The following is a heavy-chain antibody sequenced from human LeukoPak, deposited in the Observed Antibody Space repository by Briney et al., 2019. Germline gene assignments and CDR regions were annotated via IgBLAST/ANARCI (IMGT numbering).Heavy chain of an antibody. V-gene: IGHV4-39*01. CDR2: IYYSGST. Sequence: TSETLSLTCTVSGGSISSSNYYWGWIRQPPGKGLEWIGSIYYSGSTYYNPSLKSRVTISVDTSKNQFPLKLSSVTAADTAVYYCARRGRDCTSTSCLFDPWGQGTLVTVSS. J-gene: IGHJ5*02. CDR1: GGSISSSNYY. CDR3: ARRGRDCTSTSCLFDP. D-gene: IGHD2-2*01.